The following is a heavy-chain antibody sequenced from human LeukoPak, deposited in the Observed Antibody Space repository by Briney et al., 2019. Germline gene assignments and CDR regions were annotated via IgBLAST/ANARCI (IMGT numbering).Heavy chain of an antibody. CDR3: AKRGVVIRVFLVGFHKEAYYFDS. CDR2: ISGSGGGA. J-gene: IGHJ4*02. V-gene: IGHV3-23*01. D-gene: IGHD3-10*01. CDR1: GITLSNYG. Sequence: PGGSLRLSCAVSGITLSNYGMSRVCQAPGKGLEWVAGISGSGGGAQYADSVKGRFTISRDNAKNRLYLHMNSLRAEDTAMYFCAKRGVVIRVFLVGFHKEAYYFDSWGQGVLVTVSS.